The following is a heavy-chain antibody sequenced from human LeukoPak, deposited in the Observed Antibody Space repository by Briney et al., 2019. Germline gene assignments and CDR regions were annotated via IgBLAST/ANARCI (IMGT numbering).Heavy chain of an antibody. CDR3: ARDYWGDGYNRYFDY. J-gene: IGHJ4*02. CDR2: INPSGDFR. V-gene: IGHV1-46*01. CDR1: GYTFGTHW. Sequence: GASVKVSCKASGYTFGTHWMHWVRQAPGQGLEWMGIINPSGDFRSYAQKFQGRVTITADESTSTAYMELSSLRSEDTAVYYCARDYWGDGYNRYFDYWGQGTLVTVSS. D-gene: IGHD5-24*01.